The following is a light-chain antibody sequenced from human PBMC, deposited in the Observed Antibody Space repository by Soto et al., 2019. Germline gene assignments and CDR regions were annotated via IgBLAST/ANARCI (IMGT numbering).Light chain of an antibody. V-gene: IGKV3D-20*02. CDR1: QSVSSSY. J-gene: IGKJ1*01. Sequence: EIVLTQSPGTLSLSPGERATLSCRASQSVSSSYLAWYQQKPGQAPRLLIYNAFNRATGIPDRFSGSGSGTDFTLTISRLEPEDFAVYFCQQYNNWRTFGQGTKVDIK. CDR3: QQYNNWRT. CDR2: NAF.